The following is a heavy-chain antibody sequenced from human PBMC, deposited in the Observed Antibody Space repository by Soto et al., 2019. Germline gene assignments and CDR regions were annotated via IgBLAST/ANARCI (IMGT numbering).Heavy chain of an antibody. V-gene: IGHV4-39*01. CDR3: ARKKQDYSNSYYYGMDV. CDR2: WYYSGST. D-gene: IGHD4-4*01. CDR1: GGSISSSSYY. Sequence: SETLSLTCTVSGGSISSSSYYWGWIRQPPGKGLEWIGSWYYSGSTYYHPSLRRRVTISVDTSKHQFSLKLSSVTAADTAVYSCARKKQDYSNSYYYGMDVWGQGTTVTVSS. J-gene: IGHJ6*02.